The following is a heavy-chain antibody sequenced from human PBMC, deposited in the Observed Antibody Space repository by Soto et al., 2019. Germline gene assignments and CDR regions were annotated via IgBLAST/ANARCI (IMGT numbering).Heavy chain of an antibody. J-gene: IGHJ6*02. D-gene: IGHD1-26*01. Sequence: QVQLVQSGAEVKKAGASVKVSCKASGYTFTRYGFSWVRQAPGQGLEWMGWISAHNGNTNYPQKFQGRVTMTTDTSTSSAYMDLRSLRSDDTAAYYCARDLWMGVTYNGMVLSGQGTTVTVSS. CDR1: GYTFTRYG. CDR3: ARDLWMGVTYNGMVL. V-gene: IGHV1-18*01. CDR2: ISAHNGNT.